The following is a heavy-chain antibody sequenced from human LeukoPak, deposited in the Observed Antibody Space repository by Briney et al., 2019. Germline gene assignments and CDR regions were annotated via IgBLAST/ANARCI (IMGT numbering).Heavy chain of an antibody. CDR3: ARDRGSRVDYYYYYMDV. Sequence: SETLSLTCTVSGGSISSGGYYWRWIRQPPGKGLEWIGYIYHSGSTYYNPSLKSRVTISVDRSKNQFSLKLSSVTAADTAVYYCARDRGSRVDYYYYYMDVWGKGTTVTVSS. V-gene: IGHV4-30-2*01. D-gene: IGHD2-15*01. J-gene: IGHJ6*03. CDR1: GGSISSGGYY. CDR2: IYHSGST.